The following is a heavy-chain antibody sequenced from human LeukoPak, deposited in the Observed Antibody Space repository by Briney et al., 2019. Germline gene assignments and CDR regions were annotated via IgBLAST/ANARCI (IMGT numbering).Heavy chain of an antibody. J-gene: IGHJ5*02. CDR1: GGSFSGYY. CDR2: INHSGST. Sequence: PSETLSLTCAVYGGSFSGYYWTWIRQPPGKGLEWIGEINHSGSTDYNPSLKSRVTISVDTSKNQFSLKLTSVTAADTAVCYCARMPDYGSFNWFDPWGQGTLVTVSS. D-gene: IGHD4-17*01. CDR3: ARMPDYGSFNWFDP. V-gene: IGHV4-34*01.